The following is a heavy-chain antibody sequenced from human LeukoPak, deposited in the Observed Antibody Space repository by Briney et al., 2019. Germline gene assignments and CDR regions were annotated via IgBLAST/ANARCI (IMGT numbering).Heavy chain of an antibody. CDR3: ARDPPTNSSSPPQTDY. D-gene: IGHD6-6*01. V-gene: IGHV1-18*01. J-gene: IGHJ4*02. CDR2: ISAYNGNT. CDR1: GYTFTSYG. Sequence: ASVKVSCKASGYTFTSYGISWVRQAPGQVLEWMGWISAYNGNTNYAQKLQGRVTMTTDTSTSTAYMELRSLRSDDTAVYYCARDPPTNSSSPPQTDYWGQGTLVTVSS.